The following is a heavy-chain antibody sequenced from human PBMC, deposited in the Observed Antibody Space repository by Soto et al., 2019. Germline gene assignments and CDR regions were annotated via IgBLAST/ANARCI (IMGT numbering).Heavy chain of an antibody. D-gene: IGHD2-15*01. J-gene: IGHJ4*02. Sequence: QDQLVQSGAEVKKPGASVKVSCKASGYTFTSYGISWVRQAPGQGLAWMGGISGYNANTNYAQKLQARVTMTTDTSTNTAYMELRVLRSDDTAVYFCARAAREAVFRGAFNYWGQGTLVTVSS. CDR1: GYTFTSYG. CDR3: ARAAREAVFRGAFNY. V-gene: IGHV1-18*01. CDR2: ISGYNANT.